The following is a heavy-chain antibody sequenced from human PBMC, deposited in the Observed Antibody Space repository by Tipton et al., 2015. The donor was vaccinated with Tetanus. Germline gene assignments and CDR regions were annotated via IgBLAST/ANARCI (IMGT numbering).Heavy chain of an antibody. D-gene: IGHD1-26*01. CDR2: IYSGGST. J-gene: IGHJ3*02. Sequence: SLRLSCAASGFTFDDYAMHWVRQAPGKGLEWVSVIYSGGSTYYADSVKGRFTISRDNSKNTLYLQMNSLRAEDTAVYYCARGGPAIMGDPFDIWGQGTMVTVSS. CDR3: ARGGPAIMGDPFDI. CDR1: GFTFDDYA. V-gene: IGHV3-53*01.